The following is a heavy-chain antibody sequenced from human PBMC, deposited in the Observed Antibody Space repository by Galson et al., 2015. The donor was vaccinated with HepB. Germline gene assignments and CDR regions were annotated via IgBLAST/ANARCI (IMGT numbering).Heavy chain of an antibody. CDR3: ARGGGGKFSSGWYSDY. J-gene: IGHJ4*02. CDR2: IWYDGSNK. Sequence: SLRLSCAASGFTFSSYGMHWVRQAPGKGLEWVAVIWYDGSNKYYADSVKGRFTISRDNSKNTLYLQMNSLRAEDTAVYYCARGGGGKFSSGWYSDYWGQGTLVTVSS. V-gene: IGHV3-33*01. D-gene: IGHD6-19*01. CDR1: GFTFSSYG.